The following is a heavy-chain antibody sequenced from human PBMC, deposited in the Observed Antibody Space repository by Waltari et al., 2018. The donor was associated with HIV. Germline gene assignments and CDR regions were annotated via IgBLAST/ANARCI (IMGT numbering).Heavy chain of an antibody. Sequence: QMQLQESGPGLVKPSETLSLTCTVSGGSIGSSSHFWGWVRQPPGKGVEWIGILFYKGSTDYNPSLKSRVTISVDTSKNKFSLKMSSVTAADTAVYYCARLQGWELIGSAAFDIWGQGTMVTVSS. D-gene: IGHD1-26*01. J-gene: IGHJ3*02. CDR3: ARLQGWELIGSAAFDI. CDR2: LFYKGST. V-gene: IGHV4-39*01. CDR1: GGSIGSSSHF.